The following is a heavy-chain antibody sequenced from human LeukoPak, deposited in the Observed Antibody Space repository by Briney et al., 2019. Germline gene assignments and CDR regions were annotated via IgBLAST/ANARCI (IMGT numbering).Heavy chain of an antibody. Sequence: ASVKVSCKASGYTFTSYGISWVRQAPGQGLEWMGWISAYNGNTNYVQKVQGRVIMTRDTSTSTAYMDVRSLRSDDTAVYYCAKTETGWFDYWGQGTLVTVSS. CDR3: AKTETGWFDY. J-gene: IGHJ4*02. D-gene: IGHD3-9*01. CDR2: ISAYNGNT. CDR1: GYTFTSYG. V-gene: IGHV1-18*01.